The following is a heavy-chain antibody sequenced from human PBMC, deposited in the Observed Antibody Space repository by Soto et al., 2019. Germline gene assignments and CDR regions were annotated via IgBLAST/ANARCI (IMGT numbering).Heavy chain of an antibody. D-gene: IGHD3-10*01. J-gene: IGHJ6*02. V-gene: IGHV1-69*01. Sequence: QVQLVQSGAEVKKPGSSVKVSCKASGGTFSSYAISWVRQAPGQGLEWMGGIIPIFGTANYAQKFQGRVTITADESTSTAYMELSSLRSEDTAVYYCARGSGQFRELLTDYYGMDVWGQGTTVTVSS. CDR1: GGTFSSYA. CDR2: IIPIFGTA. CDR3: ARGSGQFRELLTDYYGMDV.